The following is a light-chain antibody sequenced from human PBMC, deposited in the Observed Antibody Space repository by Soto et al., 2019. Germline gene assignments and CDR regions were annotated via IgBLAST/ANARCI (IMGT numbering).Light chain of an antibody. V-gene: IGKV1-39*01. J-gene: IGKJ1*01. CDR3: QQSYSTLWT. CDR1: QSISTY. CDR2: AAS. Sequence: DIQMTHSPSSLSSSVVYRVTISCGASQSISTYLNWYQQKPGKAPKVLIYAASSLQSGVPSRFSGSGSGTDFTLTISSLQPEDFATYYCQQSYSTLWTFGQGTKVDTK.